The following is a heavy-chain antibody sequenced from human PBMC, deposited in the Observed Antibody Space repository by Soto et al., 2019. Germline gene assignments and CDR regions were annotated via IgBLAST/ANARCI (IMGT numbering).Heavy chain of an antibody. Sequence: SETKSVTYTVSGATISNSNYYWGSIRQPPGKGLEWIGSFYYSGSTYSNPSLKSRVTISVDTSKNQFSLRLSSVTAADAAVYFCASLGYDTGVIYYTYYFDHWGQGTLGTVSS. V-gene: IGHV4-39*01. D-gene: IGHD2-8*02. J-gene: IGHJ4*02. CDR3: ASLGYDTGVIYYTYYFDH. CDR1: GATISNSNYY. CDR2: FYYSGST.